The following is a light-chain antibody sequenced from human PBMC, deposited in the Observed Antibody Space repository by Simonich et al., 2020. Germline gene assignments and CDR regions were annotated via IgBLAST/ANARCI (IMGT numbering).Light chain of an antibody. Sequence: DIQLTQSPSFLSASVGDRITITCRAIQGISSYLAWYQQKPGKAPKLLIYAASPLQSGVPSRFSGSGSGTEFTLTISSLQPEDFATYYCLQDYNYPVFGPGTKVDIK. J-gene: IGKJ3*01. CDR3: LQDYNYPV. CDR1: QGISSY. V-gene: IGKV1-9*01. CDR2: AAS.